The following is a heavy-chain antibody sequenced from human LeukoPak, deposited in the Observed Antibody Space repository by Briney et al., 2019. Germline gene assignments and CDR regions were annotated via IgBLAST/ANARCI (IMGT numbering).Heavy chain of an antibody. Sequence: GASVKVSCKASGYTFTSYGISWVRQAPGQGLEWMGWISAYNGNTNYAQKLQGRVTMTTDTSTSTAYMELRSLRSDDTAVYYCARASWQWLPTGYFDLWGRGTLVTVSS. V-gene: IGHV1-18*01. CDR3: ARASWQWLPTGYFDL. CDR2: ISAYNGNT. J-gene: IGHJ2*01. D-gene: IGHD6-19*01. CDR1: GYTFTSYG.